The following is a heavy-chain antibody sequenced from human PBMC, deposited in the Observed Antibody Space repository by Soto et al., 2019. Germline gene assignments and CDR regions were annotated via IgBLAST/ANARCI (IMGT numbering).Heavy chain of an antibody. V-gene: IGHV3-23*01. CDR3: VLRAGDY. CDR2: IGAGDDTT. Sequence: EVQLMESGGGVARPGGSLRLSCATSGFTFSSNSMNWFRQVPGKRLEWVSRIGAGDDTTYYTDSVEGRFTISRDDSKGTLYLQMNSLKVEDTAIYFCVLRAGDYWGQGTLVTVSS. D-gene: IGHD3-9*01. J-gene: IGHJ4*02. CDR1: GFTFSSNS.